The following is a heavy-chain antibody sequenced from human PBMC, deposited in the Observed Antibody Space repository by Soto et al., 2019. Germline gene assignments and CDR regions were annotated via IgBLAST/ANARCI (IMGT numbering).Heavy chain of an antibody. J-gene: IGHJ4*02. D-gene: IGHD3-22*01. CDR3: TSVDSNGYYPQNHY. CDR1: GGSFSSFS. Sequence: QVILAQSGAEVKKPGSSVKVSCKVSGGSFSSFSINWVRQAPGQRFEWMGGIIPILGTANFTQKFQDRVTFTADESTATAYMTLSSLTSEATAFYYCTSVDSNGYYPQNHYWGPGTQVTVSS. V-gene: IGHV1-69*01. CDR2: IIPILGTA.